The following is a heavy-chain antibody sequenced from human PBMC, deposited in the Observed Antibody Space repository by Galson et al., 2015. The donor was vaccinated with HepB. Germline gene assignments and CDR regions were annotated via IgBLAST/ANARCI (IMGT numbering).Heavy chain of an antibody. J-gene: IGHJ4*02. Sequence: LSLTCAVYGGSFSGYYWSWIRQPPGKGLEWIGEINHSGSTNYNPSLKSRVTISVDTSKNQFSLKLSSVTAADTAVYYCARASLHGYYSGSYYQWGQGTLVTVSS. CDR2: INHSGST. V-gene: IGHV4-34*01. D-gene: IGHD3-10*01. CDR1: GGSFSGYY. CDR3: ARASLHGYYSGSYYQ.